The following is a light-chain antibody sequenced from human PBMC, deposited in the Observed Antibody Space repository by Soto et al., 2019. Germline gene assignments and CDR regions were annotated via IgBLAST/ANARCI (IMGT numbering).Light chain of an antibody. CDR1: QDISNY. Sequence: IPLSESPCTLAATVCGGGHSICQASQDISNYLTWYQQKPGKAPKLLIYDASNLETGVPSRFSGSGSGTDFTFTISSLQPEDIATYYCQQYDNPPLTFGGGTKVDIK. J-gene: IGKJ4*01. CDR2: DAS. CDR3: QQYDNPPLT. V-gene: IGKV1-33*01.